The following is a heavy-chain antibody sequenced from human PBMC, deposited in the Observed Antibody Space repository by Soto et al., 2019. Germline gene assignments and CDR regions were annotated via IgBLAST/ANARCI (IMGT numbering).Heavy chain of an antibody. J-gene: IGHJ4*02. Sequence: GWSLRLSCAASGFTFSSYGMHWVRQAPGKGLEWVAVISYDGSNKYYADSVKGRFTISRDNSKNTLYLQMNSLRAEDTAVYYCAKEGRFLELLFYLDYWGQGTLVTVSS. D-gene: IGHD3-3*01. CDR1: GFTFSSYG. CDR2: ISYDGSNK. CDR3: AKEGRFLELLFYLDY. V-gene: IGHV3-30*18.